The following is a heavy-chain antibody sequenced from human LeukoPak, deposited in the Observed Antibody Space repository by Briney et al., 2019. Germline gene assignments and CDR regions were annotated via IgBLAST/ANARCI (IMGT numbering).Heavy chain of an antibody. CDR3: ASPLLWFGELRQNYYYYMDV. CDR2: IYYSGST. CDR1: GGSISSSSYY. J-gene: IGHJ6*03. D-gene: IGHD3-10*01. Sequence: SETLPLTCTVSGGSISSSSYYWGWIRQPPGKGLEWIGSIYYSGSTYYNPSLKSRVTISVDTSKNQFSLKLSSVTAADTAVYYCASPLLWFGELRQNYYYYMDVWGKGTTVTVSS. V-gene: IGHV4-39*01.